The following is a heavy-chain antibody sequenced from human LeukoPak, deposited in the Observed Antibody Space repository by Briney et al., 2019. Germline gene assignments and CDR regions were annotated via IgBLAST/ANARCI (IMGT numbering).Heavy chain of an antibody. CDR3: ARRRWDYYDSRGYYFDY. J-gene: IGHJ4*02. CDR1: GYTFTGYY. D-gene: IGHD3-22*01. V-gene: IGHV1-2*02. Sequence: ASVKVSCKASGYTFTGYYMHWVRRAPGQGLEWMGWINPNSGGTNYAQKFQGRVTMTRETSISTAYMELSRLRSDDTAMYYCARRRWDYYDSRGYYFDYWGQGTLVTVSS. CDR2: INPNSGGT.